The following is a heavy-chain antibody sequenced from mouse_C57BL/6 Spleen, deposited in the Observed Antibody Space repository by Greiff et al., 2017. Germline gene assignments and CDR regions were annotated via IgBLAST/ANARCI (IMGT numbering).Heavy chain of an antibody. V-gene: IGHV1-80*01. CDR3: ARPRDDSPPYAMDY. D-gene: IGHD2-3*01. Sequence: VQLQQSGAELVKPGASVKISCKASGYAFSSYWMNWVKQRPGKGLEWIGQIYPGDGDTNYNGKFKGKATLTADKSSSTAYMQLSSLTSEDSAVYFCARPRDDSPPYAMDYWGQGTSVTVSS. J-gene: IGHJ4*01. CDR2: IYPGDGDT. CDR1: GYAFSSYW.